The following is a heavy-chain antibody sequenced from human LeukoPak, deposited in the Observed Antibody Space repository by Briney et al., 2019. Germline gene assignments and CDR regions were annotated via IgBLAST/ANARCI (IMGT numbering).Heavy chain of an antibody. CDR1: GGSVSDYY. CDR2: ISSSGST. V-gene: IGHV4-4*07. CDR3: ARGPYSYDSSGAFDI. D-gene: IGHD3-22*01. Sequence: PSETLSLTCTISGGSVSDYYWSWIRQPAGKGLEWIGRISSSGSTNYNPSLKSRVTISVGTSKNRFSLKLSSVTAADTAVYFCARGPYSYDSSGAFDIWGQGTMVTVSS. J-gene: IGHJ3*02.